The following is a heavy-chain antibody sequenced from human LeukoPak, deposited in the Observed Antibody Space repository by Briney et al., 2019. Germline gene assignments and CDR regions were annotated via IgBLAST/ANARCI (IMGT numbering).Heavy chain of an antibody. CDR3: ARGSTHYYDSGGYYSPNFDY. D-gene: IGHD3-22*01. CDR1: GNSINIYS. V-gene: IGHV4-59*12. CDR2: MYYSGTT. J-gene: IGHJ4*02. Sequence: PSETLSLTCTVSGNSINIYSWNWIRQSPEKGLEWIAYMYYSGTTNYNPSLENRAAISLDLSRHQFSLRLSSVTAADTAVYYCARGSTHYYDSGGYYSPNFDYWGQGTLVTVYS.